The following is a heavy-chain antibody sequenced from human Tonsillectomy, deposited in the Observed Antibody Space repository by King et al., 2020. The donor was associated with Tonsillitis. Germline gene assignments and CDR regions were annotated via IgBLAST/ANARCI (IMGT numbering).Heavy chain of an antibody. CDR3: ARGDSNYDSGGNFAFDI. V-gene: IGHV4-30-4*07. Sequence: QLQESGPGLVKPSQTLSLTCAVSGGSISSGGYSWSWIRQPPGKGLEWIGYIYYSGSTYYNPSLKSRVTISVDTSKNQFSLKLSSVTAADTAVYYCARGDSNYDSGGNFAFDIWGHGTMVTVSS. CDR1: GGSISSGGYS. CDR2: IYYSGST. J-gene: IGHJ3*02. D-gene: IGHD3-22*01.